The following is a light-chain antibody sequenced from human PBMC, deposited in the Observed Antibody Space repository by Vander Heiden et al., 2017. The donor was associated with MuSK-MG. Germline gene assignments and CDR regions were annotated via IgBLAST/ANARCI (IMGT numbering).Light chain of an antibody. CDR2: QDS. Sequence: SYALPQPPSVSVSPGQTATIPCSGDNLGDKYACWYQQKPGQYPVLVIYQDSKRPSGIPERFSGSNSGNTATLTISGTQAMDEADYYWQAWDSSTSHVVFGGGTKLTVL. CDR1: NLGDKY. J-gene: IGLJ2*01. V-gene: IGLV3-1*01. CDR3: QAWDSSTSHVV.